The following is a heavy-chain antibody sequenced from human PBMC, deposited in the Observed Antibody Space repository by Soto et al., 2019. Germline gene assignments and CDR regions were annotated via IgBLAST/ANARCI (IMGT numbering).Heavy chain of an antibody. Sequence: GGSLRLSCAASGFTFSSYGMHWVSQAQGKGQEWVAVIWYDGSHKYYADSVKGRFPISRDNSKNTLYLQMNSLSVEDTAVYYCAREGVAPYDYWVQRTLVTVSS. V-gene: IGHV3-33*01. J-gene: IGHJ4*02. D-gene: IGHD3-16*01. CDR1: GFTFSSYG. CDR2: IWYDGSHK. CDR3: AREGVAPYDY.